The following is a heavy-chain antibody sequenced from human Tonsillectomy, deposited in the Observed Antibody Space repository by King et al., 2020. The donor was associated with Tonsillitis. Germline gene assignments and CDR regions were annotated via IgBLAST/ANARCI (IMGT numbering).Heavy chain of an antibody. D-gene: IGHD4-17*01. CDR3: ARNYRVYLYFAL. J-gene: IGHJ2*01. CDR2: IHNSGST. V-gene: IGHV4-59*01. CDR1: GGSISNYY. Sequence: VQLQESGPGLAKPSETLSLTCTVSGGSISNYYWSWIRQPPGQGPEWIGFIHNSGSTNYNPSLTSRVTISADTSKNQISLELTSVTAADTAVYYCARNYRVYLYFALWGRGTLVTVSS.